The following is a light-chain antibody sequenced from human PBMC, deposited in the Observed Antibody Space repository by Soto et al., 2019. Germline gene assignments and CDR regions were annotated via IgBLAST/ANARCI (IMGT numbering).Light chain of an antibody. V-gene: IGLV2-8*01. CDR3: SSYEGSNHFDV. CDR1: SSDVGGYNY. Sequence: QAVLTQPPSASGSPGQSVTISCTGTSSDVGGYNYVSWYQQHPGKAPKLMIYEVSKRPSGVPDRFSGSKSGNTASLTVSGLQAEDEDDYYCSSYEGSNHFDVFGTGNKVTVL. CDR2: EVS. J-gene: IGLJ1*01.